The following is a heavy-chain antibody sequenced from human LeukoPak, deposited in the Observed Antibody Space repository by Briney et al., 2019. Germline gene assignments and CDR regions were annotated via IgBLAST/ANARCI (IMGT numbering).Heavy chain of an antibody. Sequence: SETLSLTCAVYGGSFSGYYWSWIRQPPGKGLEWIGEINHSGSTNYNPSLKNRVTISVDTSKNQFSLKLSSVTAADTAVYYCARGPQTSIAAAGWGYAFDIWGQGTMVTVSS. D-gene: IGHD6-13*01. CDR2: INHSGST. J-gene: IGHJ3*02. CDR1: GGSFSGYY. CDR3: ARGPQTSIAAAGWGYAFDI. V-gene: IGHV4-34*01.